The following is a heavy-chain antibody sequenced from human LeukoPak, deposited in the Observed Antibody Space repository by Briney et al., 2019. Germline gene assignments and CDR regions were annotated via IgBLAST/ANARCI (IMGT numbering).Heavy chain of an antibody. CDR2: INPSGGST. J-gene: IGHJ5*02. Sequence: ASVKVSCKASGGTFSSYAISWVRQAPGQGLEWMGIINPSGGSTSYAQKFQGRVTMTRDTSTSTVYMELSSLRSEDTAVYYCARARPPIVGATKVGNWFDPWGQGTLVTVSS. CDR1: GGTFSSYA. CDR3: ARARPPIVGATKVGNWFDP. D-gene: IGHD1-26*01. V-gene: IGHV1-46*01.